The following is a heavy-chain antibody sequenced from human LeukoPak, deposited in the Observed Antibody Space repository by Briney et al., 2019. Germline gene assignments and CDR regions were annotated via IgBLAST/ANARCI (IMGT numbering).Heavy chain of an antibody. V-gene: IGHV3-21*01. Sequence: GGSLRLSCAASGFTFSSYSMNWVRQAPGKGPEWVSSISSSSSYIYYADSVKGRFTISRDNAKNSLYLQMNSLRAEDTAVYYCARGATVNAFDIWGQGTMVTVSS. CDR1: GFTFSSYS. J-gene: IGHJ3*02. CDR3: ARGATVNAFDI. CDR2: ISSSSSYI. D-gene: IGHD4-17*01.